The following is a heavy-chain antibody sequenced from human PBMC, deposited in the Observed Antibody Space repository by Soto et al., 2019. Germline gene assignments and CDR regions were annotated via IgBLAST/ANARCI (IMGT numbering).Heavy chain of an antibody. Sequence: SETLSLTCTVSSGSISSYYWSWIRQPPGKGLEWIGYIYYSGSTSYNPSLKSRVTISVDTSKNQFSLKLSSVTAADTALYYCASAQYSSNWYYFDYWGQGALVTVSS. CDR3: ASAQYSSNWYYFDY. D-gene: IGHD6-13*01. CDR2: IYYSGST. V-gene: IGHV4-59*01. J-gene: IGHJ4*02. CDR1: SGSISSYY.